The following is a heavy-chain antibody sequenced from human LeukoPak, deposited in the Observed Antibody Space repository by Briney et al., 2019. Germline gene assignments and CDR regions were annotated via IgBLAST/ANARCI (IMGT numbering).Heavy chain of an antibody. CDR1: GYTFTGYY. D-gene: IGHD3/OR15-3a*01. Sequence: ASVKVSCKASGYTFTGYYMHWVRQAPGQGLEWMGWINPNSGGTNYAQKFQGWVTMTRDTSISTAYMELSRLRSDDTAVYYCARDFGLGFSDYEGWFDPWGQGTLVTVSS. J-gene: IGHJ5*02. V-gene: IGHV1-2*04. CDR2: INPNSGGT. CDR3: ARDFGLGFSDYEGWFDP.